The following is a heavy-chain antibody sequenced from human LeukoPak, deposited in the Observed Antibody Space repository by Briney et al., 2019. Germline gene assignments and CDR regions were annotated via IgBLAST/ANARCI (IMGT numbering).Heavy chain of an antibody. CDR3: AKGEYQLLWGWFDP. J-gene: IGHJ5*02. D-gene: IGHD2-2*01. Sequence: QSGGSLRLSCAASGFTFDDYATHWVRQAPGKGLEWVSGISWNSGSIGYADSVKGRFTISRDNAKNSLYLQMNSLRAEDTALYYCAKGEYQLLWGWFDPWGQGTLVTVSS. CDR2: ISWNSGSI. V-gene: IGHV3-9*01. CDR1: GFTFDDYA.